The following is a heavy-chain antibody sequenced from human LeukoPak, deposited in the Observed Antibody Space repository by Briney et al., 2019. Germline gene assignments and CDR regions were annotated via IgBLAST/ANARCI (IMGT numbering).Heavy chain of an antibody. V-gene: IGHV3-30-3*01. CDR3: ARGDDYIWGSYRPFDY. J-gene: IGHJ4*02. D-gene: IGHD3-16*02. CDR1: GFTFSDHY. Sequence: PGGSLRLSCAASGFTFSDHYIDWVRQAPGKGLEWVAFISNDGSNKYYADSVKGRLTISRDNSRNTLHLQMNSLRADDTAVYYCARGDDYIWGSYRPFDYWGQGTLVTVSS. CDR2: ISNDGSNK.